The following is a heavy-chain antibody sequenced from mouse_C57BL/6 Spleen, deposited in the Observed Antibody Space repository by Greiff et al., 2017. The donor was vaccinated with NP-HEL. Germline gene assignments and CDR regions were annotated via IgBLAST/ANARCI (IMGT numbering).Heavy chain of an antibody. Sequence: QVQLQQSGAELVKPGASVKLSCKASGYTFTEYTIHWVKQRSGQGLEWIGWFYPGSGSIKYKEKVKDKATLTADKSSSTVYMELSRLTSEDSAVYFCARNESPQLHGSSNWYFGVWGTGTTVTVSS. D-gene: IGHD1-1*01. V-gene: IGHV1-62-2*01. CDR1: GYTFTEYT. J-gene: IGHJ1*03. CDR3: ARNESPQLHGSSNWYFGV. CDR2: FYPGSGSI.